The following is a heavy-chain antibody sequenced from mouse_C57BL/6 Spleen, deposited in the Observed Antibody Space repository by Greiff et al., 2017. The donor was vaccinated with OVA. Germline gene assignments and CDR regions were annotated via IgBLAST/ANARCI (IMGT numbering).Heavy chain of an antibody. V-gene: IGHV1-54*01. CDR2: INPGSGGT. CDR3: ARDHHSAMDY. J-gene: IGHJ4*01. CDR1: GYAFTNYL. Sequence: LQESGAELVRPGTSVKVSCKASGYAFTNYLIERVKQRPGQGLEWIGVINPGSGGTNYNEKFKGKATLTADKSSSTAYMQLSSLTSEDSAVYFCARDHHSAMDYWGQGTSVTVSS.